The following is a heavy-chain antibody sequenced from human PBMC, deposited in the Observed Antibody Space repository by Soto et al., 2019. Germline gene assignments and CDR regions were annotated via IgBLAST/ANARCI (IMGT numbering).Heavy chain of an antibody. Sequence: SETLSLTCAVYGGSFSGYYWSWIRQPPGKGLEWIGEINHSGSTNYNPSLKSRVTISVDTSKNQFSLKLSSVTAADTAVYYCAREGIEVAGTGNWFDPWGQGTLVTVSS. J-gene: IGHJ5*02. D-gene: IGHD6-19*01. CDR3: AREGIEVAGTGNWFDP. V-gene: IGHV4-34*01. CDR1: GGSFSGYY. CDR2: INHSGST.